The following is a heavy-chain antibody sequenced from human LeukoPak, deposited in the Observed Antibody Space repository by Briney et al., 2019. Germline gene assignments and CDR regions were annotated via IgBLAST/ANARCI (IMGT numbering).Heavy chain of an antibody. CDR2: INHSGST. Sequence: PSETLSLTCAVYGGSFSGYYWSWIRQPPGKGLEWIGEINHSGSTNYNPSLKSRVTISVDTSKNQFSLKLSSVTAADTAVYYCARGDGYNNVIDYWGQGTLVTVAS. J-gene: IGHJ4*02. V-gene: IGHV4-34*01. CDR3: ARGDGYNNVIDY. D-gene: IGHD5-24*01. CDR1: GGSFSGYY.